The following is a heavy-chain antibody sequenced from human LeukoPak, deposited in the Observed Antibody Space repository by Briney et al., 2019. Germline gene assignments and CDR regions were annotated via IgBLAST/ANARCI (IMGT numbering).Heavy chain of an antibody. Sequence: PGGSLRLSCAASGFTFSSYWMSWVRQAPGKGLEWVANIKQDGSEKYYVDSVKGRFTISRDNAKNSLYLQMNSLRAEDTAVYYCARDLLPEYYDFWSGYTPLSPPPSKYGMDVWGQGTTVTVSS. V-gene: IGHV3-7*01. CDR1: GFTFSSYW. CDR2: IKQDGSEK. J-gene: IGHJ6*02. CDR3: ARDLLPEYYDFWSGYTPLSPPPSKYGMDV. D-gene: IGHD3-3*01.